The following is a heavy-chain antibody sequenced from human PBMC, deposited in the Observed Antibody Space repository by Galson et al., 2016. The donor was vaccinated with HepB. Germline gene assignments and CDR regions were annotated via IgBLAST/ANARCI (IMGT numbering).Heavy chain of an antibody. Sequence: TLSLTCAVSGGFISSSDWWTWVRQPPGQGLEWIGQIFHSGTVNYTPSLASRVTISVDTSNNHFSLRLTSVTAADTALYYCARQYRGGPSDSWGQGTLVIVSS. CDR1: GGFISSSDW. CDR3: ARQYRGGPSDS. J-gene: IGHJ4*02. V-gene: IGHV4-4*02. CDR2: IFHSGTV. D-gene: IGHD5-12*01.